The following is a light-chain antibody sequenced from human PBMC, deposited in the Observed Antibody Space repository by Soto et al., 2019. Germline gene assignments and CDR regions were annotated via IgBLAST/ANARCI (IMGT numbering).Light chain of an antibody. Sequence: DIQMTQSPSSLSASVGDRVTITCRASQSISSYLNWYQQKPGKAPKLLIYAASSLQSGVPSRFSGSGSGTDFTLTISSLQPEDFATYYSQQSYNTPRTFGQGTKVEIK. CDR3: QQSYNTPRT. V-gene: IGKV1-39*01. CDR1: QSISSY. J-gene: IGKJ1*01. CDR2: AAS.